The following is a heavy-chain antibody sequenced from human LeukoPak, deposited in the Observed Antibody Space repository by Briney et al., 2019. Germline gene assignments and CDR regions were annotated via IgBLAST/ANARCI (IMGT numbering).Heavy chain of an antibody. Sequence: GGSLRLSCAASGFTFNSYAVVWVRQAPGKGPEWVAFISYNGGIIFYAESVKGRFSISRDNFNNLLYLDMNSLRLEDTATYYCARDVRGDGSDYYYGGLDYWGQGTLVTVSS. J-gene: IGHJ4*02. CDR1: GFTFNSYA. CDR3: ARDVRGDGSDYYYGGLDY. V-gene: IGHV3-30*01. CDR2: ISYNGGII. D-gene: IGHD3-22*01.